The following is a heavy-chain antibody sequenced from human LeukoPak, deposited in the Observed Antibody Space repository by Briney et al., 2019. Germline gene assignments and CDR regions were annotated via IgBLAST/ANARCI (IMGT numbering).Heavy chain of an antibody. Sequence: SETLSLTCTVSGGSISSSSYYWGWIRQLPGKGLEWIGEINHSGSTNYNPSLKSRVTISVDTSKNQFSLKLSSVTAADTAVYYCAREVAVAAVDYWGQGTLVTVSS. CDR1: GGSISSSSYY. CDR2: INHSGST. CDR3: AREVAVAAVDY. D-gene: IGHD6-19*01. J-gene: IGHJ4*02. V-gene: IGHV4-39*07.